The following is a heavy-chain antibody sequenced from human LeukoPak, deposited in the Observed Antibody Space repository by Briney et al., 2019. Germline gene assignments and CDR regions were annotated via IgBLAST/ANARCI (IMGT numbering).Heavy chain of an antibody. J-gene: IGHJ3*02. V-gene: IGHV5-51*01. CDR1: GYSFTSYW. D-gene: IGHD2-8*01. CDR2: IYPGDSDI. Sequence: GESLKISCRGSGYSFTSYWIGWVRQMPGKRLEWMGIIYPGDSDIRYSPPFQGQVTLSADKSISTAYVQWSSLKASDTAMYYCARPRNNGAFDIWGQGTMVTVSS. CDR3: ARPRNNGAFDI.